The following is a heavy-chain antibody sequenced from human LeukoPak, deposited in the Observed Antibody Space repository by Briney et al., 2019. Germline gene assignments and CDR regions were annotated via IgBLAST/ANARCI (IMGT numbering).Heavy chain of an antibody. J-gene: IGHJ3*02. Sequence: SETLSLTCTVSGGSISSNYWSWIRQPPGKGLEWIGYISYSGSTNYNPSLKSRVTMSIDTSKNQFSLNLKSVTAADTAVYYCALDSSGWSDDSFDIWGHGTMVTVSS. CDR3: ALDSSGWSDDSFDI. D-gene: IGHD6-13*01. CDR1: GGSISSNY. CDR2: ISYSGST. V-gene: IGHV4-59*01.